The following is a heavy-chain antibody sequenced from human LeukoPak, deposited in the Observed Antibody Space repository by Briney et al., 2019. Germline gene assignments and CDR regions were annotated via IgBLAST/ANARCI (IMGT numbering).Heavy chain of an antibody. Sequence: PGGSLRLSCAASGFTLSSHWMHWVRQVPGKGLVWVSRINSDGSSTNYADSVKGRFTISRDNAKNTLSLQMNSLRDEDTAVYYCATGKGIEYPSFGYWGQGTLVTVSS. CDR2: INSDGSST. J-gene: IGHJ4*02. CDR1: GFTLSSHW. CDR3: ATGKGIEYPSFGY. V-gene: IGHV3-74*01. D-gene: IGHD2-2*02.